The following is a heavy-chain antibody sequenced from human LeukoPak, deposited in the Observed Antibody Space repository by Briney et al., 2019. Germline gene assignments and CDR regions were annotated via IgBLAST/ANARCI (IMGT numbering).Heavy chain of an antibody. CDR2: IYYSGTT. CDR1: GGSISSYY. Sequence: SETLSLTCTVSGGSISSYYWNWTRQPPGKGLEWIGYIYYSGTTSYNPSLRSRVTISVDTSNNQSSLKVSSVTAADTAVYYCARGGDGYNYFDYWGQGTLVTVSS. D-gene: IGHD5-24*01. J-gene: IGHJ4*02. CDR3: ARGGDGYNYFDY. V-gene: IGHV4-59*01.